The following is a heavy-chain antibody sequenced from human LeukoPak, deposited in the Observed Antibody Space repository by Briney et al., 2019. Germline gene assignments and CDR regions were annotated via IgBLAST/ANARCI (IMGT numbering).Heavy chain of an antibody. J-gene: IGHJ6*03. D-gene: IGHD3-3*01. CDR3: ARPSYYDFWSGHYYMDV. CDR2: IYYSGST. Sequence: SETLSLTCTVSGGSISSSSYYWGWIRQPPGKGLEWIGSIYYSGSTYYNPPLKSRVTISVDTSKNQFSLKLSSVTAADTAVYYCARPSYYDFWSGHYYMDVWGKGTTVTVSS. CDR1: GGSISSSSYY. V-gene: IGHV4-39*01.